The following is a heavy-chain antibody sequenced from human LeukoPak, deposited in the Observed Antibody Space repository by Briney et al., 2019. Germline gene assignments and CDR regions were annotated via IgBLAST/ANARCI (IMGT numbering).Heavy chain of an antibody. CDR1: GGSISSSSYY. D-gene: IGHD6-13*01. V-gene: IGHV4-39*07. CDR2: IYYSGCT. Sequence: SETLSLTCTVYGGSISSSSYYWGGIRQPPGKGLEWIGSIYYSGCTYYNPSLKSRVTISVDTSKNQFSLKLSSVTAADTAVYYCARVSEQLGDYWGQGTLVTVSS. J-gene: IGHJ4*02. CDR3: ARVSEQLGDY.